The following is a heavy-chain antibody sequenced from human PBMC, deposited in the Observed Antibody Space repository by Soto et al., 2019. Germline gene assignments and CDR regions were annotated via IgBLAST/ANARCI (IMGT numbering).Heavy chain of an antibody. Sequence: QVQLVQSGAEVKKPGSSVKVSCKASGGTFSSYAISWVRQAPGQGLEWMGGIIPIFGTANYAQKFQGRVRITADKSTSTAYMELRSLRSEDTAVYYCAAITIFGVAKGYYYGMDVWGQGTTVTVSS. CDR1: GGTFSSYA. V-gene: IGHV1-69*06. CDR2: IIPIFGTA. CDR3: AAITIFGVAKGYYYGMDV. D-gene: IGHD3-3*01. J-gene: IGHJ6*02.